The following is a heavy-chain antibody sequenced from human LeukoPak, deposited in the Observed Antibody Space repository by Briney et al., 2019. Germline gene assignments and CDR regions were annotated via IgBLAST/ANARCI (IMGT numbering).Heavy chain of an antibody. CDR3: ARVALVSGPSYGSESEAADY. CDR1: GFTFSSYS. Sequence: GGSLRLSCAASGFTFSSYSMNWVRQAPGKGLEWVSSISSSGGYIYYADSVKGRFTFSRDNAKNSLYLQMNSLRAEDTAVYYCARVALVSGPSYGSESEAADYWGQGTLVTVSS. D-gene: IGHD3-10*01. CDR2: ISSSGGYI. J-gene: IGHJ4*02. V-gene: IGHV3-21*01.